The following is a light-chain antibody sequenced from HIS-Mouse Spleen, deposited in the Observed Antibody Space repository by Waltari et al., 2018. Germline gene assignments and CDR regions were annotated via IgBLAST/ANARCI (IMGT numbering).Light chain of an antibody. V-gene: IGLV2-8*01. CDR1: SSYVGGYHS. CDR3: SSYAGSNIVV. J-gene: IGLJ2*01. CDR2: EVS. Sequence: QSALTQPPSASGSPGQSVTIPCTGTSSYVGGYHSVPWYQPHPGKAPKLMIYEVSKRPSGVPDRFSGSKSGNTASLTVSGLQAEDEADYYCSSYAGSNIVVFGGGTKLTVL.